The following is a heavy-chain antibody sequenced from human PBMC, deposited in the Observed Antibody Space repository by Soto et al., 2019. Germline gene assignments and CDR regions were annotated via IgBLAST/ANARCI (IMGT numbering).Heavy chain of an antibody. J-gene: IGHJ4*02. V-gene: IGHV4-59*01. D-gene: IGHD5-12*01. Sequence: PSETLSLTCTVSGGSINDFYWSWIRQPPGKGLEWIGYIYYSGSTDYNPSLKGRVTISVDTSKNQFSLKLRSVTAADTAVYYCARVGREVATILDYWGQGTLVTVSS. CDR2: IYYSGST. CDR3: ARVGREVATILDY. CDR1: GGSINDFY.